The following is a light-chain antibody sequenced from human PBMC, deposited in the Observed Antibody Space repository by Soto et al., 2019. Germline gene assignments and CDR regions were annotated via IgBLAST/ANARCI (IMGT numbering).Light chain of an antibody. V-gene: IGKV3-20*01. CDR2: GAS. Sequence: IEFAQFSRTLTFSPGESATLSCKASQSVSNNYLAWYQQKPGQAPRLLIYGASNRATGIPDRFSGSGSGTDFTLTISRLEPEDSAVYYCQQYGSSPWTFGQGTKVDNK. CDR3: QQYGSSPWT. CDR1: QSVSNNY. J-gene: IGKJ1*01.